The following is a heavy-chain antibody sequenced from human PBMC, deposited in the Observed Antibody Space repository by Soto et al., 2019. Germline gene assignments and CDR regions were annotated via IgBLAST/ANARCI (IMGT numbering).Heavy chain of an antibody. CDR2: VYHTGTT. J-gene: IGHJ5*01. Sequence: KASETLSLTCDVSGDSISSINWWIWVRQPPGKGLQWIGEVYHTGTTNSNPSLKSRVTISVDKSQNHFSLNLTSVTAADTAVYYCALSSVFFATSFLHSWGQAALVTVS. D-gene: IGHD2-15*01. CDR1: GDSISSINW. CDR3: ALSSVFFATSFLHS. V-gene: IGHV4-4*02.